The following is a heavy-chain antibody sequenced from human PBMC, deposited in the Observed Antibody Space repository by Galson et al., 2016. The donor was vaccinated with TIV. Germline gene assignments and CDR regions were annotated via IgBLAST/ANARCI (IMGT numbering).Heavy chain of an antibody. D-gene: IGHD3-16*02. CDR2: IDPNSGAT. CDR1: GYPFTDSW. CDR3: ARGGVIRGLDF. Sequence: SVKVSCKASGYPFTDSWMHWVRQAPGEGLEWMGWIDPNSGATLYAQKFQRRVTMTRDTSTSTTYVELSRLTSDDTADYYCARGGVIRGLDFWGQGTLVTVSS. J-gene: IGHJ4*02. V-gene: IGHV1-2*02.